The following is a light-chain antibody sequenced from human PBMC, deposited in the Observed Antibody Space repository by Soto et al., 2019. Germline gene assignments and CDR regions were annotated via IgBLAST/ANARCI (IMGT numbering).Light chain of an antibody. Sequence: PGERATLSCRASQSVNRYLAWYQQKHGQAPRLLIYGASSRATGIPDRFSGSGSGTDVTITISRLEPEDGAVYDGQQYGSSLWTFGQGTKVDIK. J-gene: IGKJ1*01. CDR1: QSVNRY. CDR2: GAS. CDR3: QQYGSSLWT. V-gene: IGKV3-20*01.